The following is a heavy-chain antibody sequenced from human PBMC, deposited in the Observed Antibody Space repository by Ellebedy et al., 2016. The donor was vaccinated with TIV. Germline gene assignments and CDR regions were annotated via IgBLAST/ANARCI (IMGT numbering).Heavy chain of an antibody. CDR3: AQLAVRDSYHGMDV. Sequence: GESLKISCTASGITFNNHAMYSVRQAPGRGLEWVSAIGGSDGVTTYADSVKGRFTISKDKSKNTLYLQMDTLRADDTAVYYCAQLAVRDSYHGMDVWGQGTTVTVSS. J-gene: IGHJ6*02. CDR2: IGGSDGVT. D-gene: IGHD2-21*01. V-gene: IGHV3-23*01. CDR1: GITFNNHA.